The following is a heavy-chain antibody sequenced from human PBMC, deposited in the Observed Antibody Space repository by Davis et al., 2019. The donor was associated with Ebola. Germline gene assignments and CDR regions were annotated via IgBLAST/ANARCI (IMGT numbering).Heavy chain of an antibody. CDR1: GASISSHY. V-gene: IGHV4-4*07. Sequence: PSETLSLTCTVSGASISSHYWSWVRQPAGKGLEWIGRIYTTGSPDYNPSLESRVTMSVDKSKNQFSLKLTSVTAADTAVYYCASSKGTYYYYMEVWGKGTTVTVSS. CDR3: ASSKGTYYYYMEV. J-gene: IGHJ6*03. D-gene: IGHD2/OR15-2a*01. CDR2: IYTTGSP.